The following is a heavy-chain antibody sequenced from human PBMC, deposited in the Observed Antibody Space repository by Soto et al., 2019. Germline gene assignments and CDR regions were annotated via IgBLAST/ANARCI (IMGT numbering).Heavy chain of an antibody. CDR2: INPNSGGT. V-gene: IGHV1-2*04. J-gene: IGHJ5*02. CDR3: AREYCGGDCYYNWFDP. CDR1: GYTFTGYY. D-gene: IGHD2-21*02. Sequence: QVQLVQSGAEVKKPGASVKVSCKASGYTFTGYYMHWVRQAPGQGLEWMGWINPNSGGTNYAQKFQGWVTMTRDTSISTAYMELSRLRSDDTAVYYCAREYCGGDCYYNWFDPWGQGTLVTVSS.